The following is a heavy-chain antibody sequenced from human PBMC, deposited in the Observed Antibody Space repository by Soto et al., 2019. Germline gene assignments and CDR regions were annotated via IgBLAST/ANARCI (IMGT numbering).Heavy chain of an antibody. CDR2: ISGGGGTT. V-gene: IGHV3-23*01. J-gene: IGHJ4*02. Sequence: EVQLLDSGGGLVQPGGSLRLSCAASGFTFSNYSMNWVRQAPGKGLEWVSTISGGGGTTYYADSVKGRFTISRDNSKNNLFLQMNTLRAECTAVDYGAKMPLRLYDLDYWGPGTLVAVSS. CDR1: GFTFSNYS. D-gene: IGHD2-2*01. CDR3: AKMPLRLYDLDY.